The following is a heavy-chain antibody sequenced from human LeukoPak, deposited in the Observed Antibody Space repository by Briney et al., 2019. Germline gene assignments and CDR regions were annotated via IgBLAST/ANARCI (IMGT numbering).Heavy chain of an antibody. Sequence: SETLSLTCTVSGGSISSSSYYWGWIRQPPGKGLEWIGYIYYSGSTNYNPSLKSRVTISVDTSKNQFSLKLSSVTAADTAVYYCARFSYSSSSWGQGTLVTVSS. CDR3: ARFSYSSSS. CDR1: GGSISSSSYY. CDR2: IYYSGST. J-gene: IGHJ4*02. V-gene: IGHV4-61*05. D-gene: IGHD6-6*01.